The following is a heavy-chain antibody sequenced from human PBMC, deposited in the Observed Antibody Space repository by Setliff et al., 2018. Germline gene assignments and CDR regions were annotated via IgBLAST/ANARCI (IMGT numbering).Heavy chain of an antibody. CDR2: IYHSGST. J-gene: IGHJ3*02. CDR1: GYSISSGYY. D-gene: IGHD3-22*01. Sequence: SETLSLTCAVSGYSISSGYYWGWIRQPPGKGLEWIGSIYHSGSTYYNPSLKSRVTISVDTSKNQFSLKLSSVTAADTAVYYCARGGYYYDSSGRNIDAFDIWGQGTMVTVSS. CDR3: ARGGYYYDSSGRNIDAFDI. V-gene: IGHV4-38-2*01.